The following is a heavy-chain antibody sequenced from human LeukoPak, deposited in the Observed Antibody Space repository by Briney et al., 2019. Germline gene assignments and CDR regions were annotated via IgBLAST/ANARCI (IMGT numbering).Heavy chain of an antibody. CDR3: GSDQGAIGYCSSTSCWLRGEQQLAPSDY. J-gene: IGHJ4*02. CDR2: IYYSGST. D-gene: IGHD2-2*01. Sequence: PSETLSLTCTVSGGSISSYYWSWIRQPPGKGLEWIGYIYYSGSTNYNPSLKSRVTISVDTSKNQFSLKLSSVTAADTAVSQVGSDQGAIGYCSSTSCWLRGEQQLAPSDYWGQGTLVTVSS. CDR1: GGSISSYY. V-gene: IGHV4-59*08.